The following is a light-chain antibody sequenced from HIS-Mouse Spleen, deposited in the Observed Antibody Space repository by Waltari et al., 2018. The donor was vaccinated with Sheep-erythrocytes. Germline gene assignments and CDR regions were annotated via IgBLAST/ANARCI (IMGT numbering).Light chain of an antibody. Sequence: EIVMTQSPATLSVSPGERATLSCRASQSVSSNLAWYQQKPGQAPRLLIYGASTRATGIPARFSGSGSGTEFNLTISSMQSEDFAVYYCQQYNNWPETFGQGTTV. CDR1: QSVSSN. CDR2: GAS. V-gene: IGKV3-15*01. CDR3: QQYNNWPET. J-gene: IGKJ1*01.